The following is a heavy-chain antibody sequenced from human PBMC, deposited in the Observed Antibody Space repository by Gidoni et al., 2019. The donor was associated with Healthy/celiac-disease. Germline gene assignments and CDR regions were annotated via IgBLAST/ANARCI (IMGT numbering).Heavy chain of an antibody. CDR3: ARDRASDMVQDDY. D-gene: IGHD3-10*01. J-gene: IGHJ4*02. CDR1: GYSISSGYY. CDR2: IYHSGST. V-gene: IGHV4-38-2*02. Sequence: QVQLQESGPGLVKPSETLSLTCPVSGYSISSGYYWGWIRQPPGKGLEWIGSIYHSGSTYYNPSLKSRVTISVDTSKNQFSLKLSSVTAADTAVYYCARDRASDMVQDDYWGQGTLVTVSS.